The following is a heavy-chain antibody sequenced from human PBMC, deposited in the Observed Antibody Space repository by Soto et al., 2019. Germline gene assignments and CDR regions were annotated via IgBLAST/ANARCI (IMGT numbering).Heavy chain of an antibody. V-gene: IGHV3-23*01. CDR1: GFTFSSYA. CDR3: AKAALGIAAAGTTYYYYMDV. CDR2: ISGRGGSK. J-gene: IGHJ6*03. Sequence: GGSLRLSCAASGFTFSSYAMSWVRQAPGKGLEWVSAISGRGGSKYYADSVKGRFTISRDNSKNTLYLQMNSLRAEDTAVYYCAKAALGIAAAGTTYYYYMDVWGQGTTVTVSS. D-gene: IGHD6-13*01.